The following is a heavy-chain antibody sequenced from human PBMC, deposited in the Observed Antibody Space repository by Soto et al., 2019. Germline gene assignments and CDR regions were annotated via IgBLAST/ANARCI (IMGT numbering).Heavy chain of an antibody. CDR3: ARGGHVVVVTAALDY. CDR1: GDTFTDYY. CDR2: VNPSGGHT. Sequence: QVQLVQSGAEVKKPGASVKVSCKASGDTFTDYYIHWVRQAPGQGLEWMGTVNPSGGHTTYAQHFLGRMTMTRDTATITLYRELTSLTAEDTAVYYCARGGHVVVVTAALDYWGQGTLVTVSS. J-gene: IGHJ4*02. V-gene: IGHV1-46*01. D-gene: IGHD2-21*02.